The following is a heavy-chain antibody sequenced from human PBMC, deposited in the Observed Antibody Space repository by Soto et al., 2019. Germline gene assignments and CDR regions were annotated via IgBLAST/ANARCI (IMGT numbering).Heavy chain of an antibody. V-gene: IGHV1-69*02. CDR2: TIPILSMS. D-gene: IGHD3-10*01. CDR3: ATNYGSGSAHVDN. J-gene: IGHJ4*02. CDR1: GDTFRRST. Sequence: QMVQSGAEVKKPGSSVKVSWKDAGDTFRRSTLSWVRQAPGQGLEWMGRTIPILSMSDYAQKFQGRVTITANKSTSTVYMELSRLISEDPAVYYCATNYGSGSAHVDNWCQGTLVTVPS.